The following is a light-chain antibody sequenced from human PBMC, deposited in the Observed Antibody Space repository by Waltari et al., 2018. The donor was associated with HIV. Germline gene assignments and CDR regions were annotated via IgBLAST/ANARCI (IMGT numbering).Light chain of an antibody. CDR2: GAT. Sequence: EIVLTQSPGTLSLSPGERATLSCRASQTVSSNYLAWYQQKPGQAPRVLIYGATSRATGMQDGFSGSGSWTDFTLTISRLEPEDFAVYYCQRYGTSPPITFGQGTRLEIK. CDR1: QTVSSNY. J-gene: IGKJ5*01. CDR3: QRYGTSPPIT. V-gene: IGKV3-20*01.